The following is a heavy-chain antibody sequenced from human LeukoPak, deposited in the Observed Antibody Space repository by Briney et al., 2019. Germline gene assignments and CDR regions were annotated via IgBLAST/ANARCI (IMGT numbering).Heavy chain of an antibody. CDR1: GFTFSSYS. V-gene: IGHV3-21*01. CDR2: ISSSSSYI. CDR3: ARDEDDYGVQGPFDY. Sequence: GGSLRLSCAASGFTFSSYSMNWVRQAPGKGLEWVSSISSSSSYIYYADSVKGRFTISRDNAKNTLYLQMNSLRAEDTAVYYCARDEDDYGVQGPFDYWGQGTLVTVSS. D-gene: IGHD4-17*01. J-gene: IGHJ4*02.